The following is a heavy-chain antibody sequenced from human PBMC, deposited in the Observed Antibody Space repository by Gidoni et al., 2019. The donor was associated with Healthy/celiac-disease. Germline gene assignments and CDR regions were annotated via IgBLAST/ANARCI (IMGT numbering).Heavy chain of an antibody. CDR2: ISSSSSYT. Sequence: QVQLVESGGGLVKPGGSLRLSCAASGFTFSDYYMSWIRQAPGKGLEWVSYISSSSSYTNYADSVKGRFTISRDNAKNSLYLQMNSLRAEDTAVYYCARQGQYCSGGSCYPTAFDYWGQGTLVTVSS. CDR1: GFTFSDYY. V-gene: IGHV3-11*06. J-gene: IGHJ4*02. D-gene: IGHD2-15*01. CDR3: ARQGQYCSGGSCYPTAFDY.